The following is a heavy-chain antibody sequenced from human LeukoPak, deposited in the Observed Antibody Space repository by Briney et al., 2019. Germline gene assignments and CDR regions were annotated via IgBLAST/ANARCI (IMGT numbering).Heavy chain of an antibody. CDR2: ISSNGSPI. V-gene: IGHV3-48*03. CDR1: GFTFSSYE. CDR3: ARDGGSGILD. Sequence: GGSLRLSCAASGFTFSSYEMNWVRQAPGKGLEWVSYISSNGSPIFYADSVKGRFTISRDNAKNSLSLLMNSLRAEDTAVYYCARDGGSGILDWGQGTLVTVSS. D-gene: IGHD3-10*01. J-gene: IGHJ4*02.